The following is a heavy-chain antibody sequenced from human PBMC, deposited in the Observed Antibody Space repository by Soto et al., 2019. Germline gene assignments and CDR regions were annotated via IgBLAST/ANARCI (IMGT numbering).Heavy chain of an antibody. CDR1: GYTFTNYG. D-gene: IGHD6-13*01. CDR3: ARDLLYSTRATVRFDI. J-gene: IGHJ3*02. CDR2: INTYNGNT. Sequence: VQLVQSGVEVKKPGAPVKVSCKASGYTFTNYGISWVRQAPGQGLEWMGWINTYNGNTNYAQKAQGRVTMTTETSTSTAYMELRSLRPDDTAVYYCARDLLYSTRATVRFDIWGQGTMLTVSS. V-gene: IGHV1-18*01.